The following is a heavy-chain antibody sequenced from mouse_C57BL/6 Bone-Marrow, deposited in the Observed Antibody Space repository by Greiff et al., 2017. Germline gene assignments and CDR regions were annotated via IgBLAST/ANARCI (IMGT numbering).Heavy chain of an antibody. Sequence: EVMLVESGGGLVQPGGSLKLSCAASGFTFSDYGMAWVRQAPRKGPEWVAFISNLAYSIYYADTVTGRFTISRENAKNTLYLEMSSLRSEDTAMYYCARHLLGRRYYAMDYWGQGTSVTVSS. CDR3: ARHLLGRRYYAMDY. D-gene: IGHD4-1*01. V-gene: IGHV5-15*04. CDR1: GFTFSDYG. J-gene: IGHJ4*01. CDR2: ISNLAYSI.